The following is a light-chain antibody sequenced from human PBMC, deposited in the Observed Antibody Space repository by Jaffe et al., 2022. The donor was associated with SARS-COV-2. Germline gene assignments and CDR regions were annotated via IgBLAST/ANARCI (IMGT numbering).Light chain of an antibody. V-gene: IGLV2-18*02. CDR2: EVS. CDR3: SSYTSDSTWV. J-gene: IGLJ3*02. CDR1: RSDVGSYNR. Sequence: QSALTQPPSVSGSPGQSVTISCRGTRSDVGSYNRVSWYQQSPGTAPKLIIYEVSNRPSGVPDRFSGSKSGNTASLTISGLQAEDEADYYCSSYTSDSTWVFGGGTKLTVL.